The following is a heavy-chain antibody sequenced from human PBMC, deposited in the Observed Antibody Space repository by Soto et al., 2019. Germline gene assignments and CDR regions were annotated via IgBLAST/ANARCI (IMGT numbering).Heavy chain of an antibody. CDR3: TRVRLGSSRSFDY. Sequence: EVQLVESGGGLVQPEGSLRLSCAASGFTFSDHYMDWVRQAPGKGLEWVGRIKNKANSYSTEYAAPGKGSFTISSDDSKNSGFLQMNRLKTDDTAAYYCTRVRLGSSRSFDYWGQGILVTVSS. J-gene: IGHJ4*02. D-gene: IGHD6-19*01. CDR2: IKNKANSYST. CDR1: GFTFSDHY. V-gene: IGHV3-72*01.